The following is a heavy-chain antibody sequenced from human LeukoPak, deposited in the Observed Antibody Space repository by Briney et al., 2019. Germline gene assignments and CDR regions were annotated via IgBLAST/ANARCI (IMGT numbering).Heavy chain of an antibody. CDR1: GDSVTGYY. V-gene: IGHV4-59*02. J-gene: IGHJ4*02. CDR2: IYKIGTT. Sequence: SETLSLTCTVFGDSVTGYYLNWVRQPPGKGLEWIGHIYKIGTTNYNPSLKSRLTISADTSKNQFSLKVSSVTAADTAVYYCARDLRAGDLALDYWGQGTLVTVSS. D-gene: IGHD7-27*01. CDR3: ARDLRAGDLALDY.